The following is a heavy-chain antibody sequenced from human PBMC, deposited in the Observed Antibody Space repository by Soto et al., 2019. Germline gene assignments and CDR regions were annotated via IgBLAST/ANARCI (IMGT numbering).Heavy chain of an antibody. V-gene: IGHV3-74*01. Sequence: PGGSLRLSCAASGFTFSSYWMHWVRQAPGKGLVWVSRINSDGSSTSYADSVKGRFTISRDNAKNTLYLQMNSLRAEDTAVYYCARAGPHYYDSSGHYTHHYYYYGMDVWGQGTTVTVSS. J-gene: IGHJ6*02. D-gene: IGHD3-22*01. CDR1: GFTFSSYW. CDR3: ARAGPHYYDSSGHYTHHYYYYGMDV. CDR2: INSDGSST.